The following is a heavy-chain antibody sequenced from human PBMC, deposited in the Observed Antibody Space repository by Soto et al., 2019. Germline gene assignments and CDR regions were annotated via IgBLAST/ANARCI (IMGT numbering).Heavy chain of an antibody. CDR1: GFTFSFYW. J-gene: IGHJ4*02. Sequence: GGSLRLSCEVSGFTFSFYWMSWVRQAPGKGLEWVANINQDGSEINFVDSVKGRFTISRDNAKNLLYLQMNSLRVEDTAVYSCARDWSYSGFEDFWGQGTQVTVSS. CDR3: ARDWSYSGFEDF. CDR2: INQDGSEI. V-gene: IGHV3-7*03. D-gene: IGHD5-12*01.